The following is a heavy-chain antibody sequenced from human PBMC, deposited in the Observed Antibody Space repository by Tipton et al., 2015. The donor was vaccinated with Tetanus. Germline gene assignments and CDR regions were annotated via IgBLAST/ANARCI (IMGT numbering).Heavy chain of an antibody. V-gene: IGHV3-30*18. CDR3: AKDRVKALTFPLTGFPD. CDR1: GFNFSKNG. D-gene: IGHD3-9*01. CDR2: ISFDGTSE. J-gene: IGHJ4*02. Sequence: SLRLSCVVSGFNFSKNGMHWVRQTPGKGLEWVALISFDGTSEYYADSVRGRFTVSRDNSKSTLYLQMDRLRVDDTAVYYCAKDRVKALTFPLTGFPDWGQGTLVTVSS.